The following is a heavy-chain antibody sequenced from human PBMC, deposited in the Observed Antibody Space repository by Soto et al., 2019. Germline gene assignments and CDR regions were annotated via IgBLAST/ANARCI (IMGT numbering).Heavy chain of an antibody. CDR1: GGSISSGGYY. D-gene: IGHD3-3*01. J-gene: IGHJ6*02. CDR3: ARAPLYDFWSGHPRYYYGMDV. V-gene: IGHV4-31*03. Sequence: PSETLSLTCTVSGGSISSGGYYWSWIRQHPGKGLEWIGYIYYSGSTYYNPSLKSRVTISVDTSKNQFSLKLSSVTAADTAVYYCARAPLYDFWSGHPRYYYGMDVWGQGTTVTVSS. CDR2: IYYSGST.